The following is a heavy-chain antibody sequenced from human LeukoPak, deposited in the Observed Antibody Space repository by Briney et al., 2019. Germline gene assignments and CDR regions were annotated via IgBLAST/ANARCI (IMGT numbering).Heavy chain of an antibody. CDR2: ISKDGGST. J-gene: IGHJ4*02. Sequence: PGGSLRLSCAVSGLTFSEYWMHWVRQDAGRGLVWVAGISKDGGSTEYADFVKGRCTISRDNAKNTLYLQMNSLTVDDTAVCYCTSGIGTYDYWGLGAQVTVSS. CDR3: TSGIGTYDY. CDR1: GLTFSEYW. V-gene: IGHV3-74*03. D-gene: IGHD1-14*01.